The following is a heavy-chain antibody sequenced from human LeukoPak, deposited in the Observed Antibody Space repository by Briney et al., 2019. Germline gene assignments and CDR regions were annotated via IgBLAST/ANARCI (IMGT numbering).Heavy chain of an antibody. J-gene: IGHJ4*02. CDR3: ARAAAGYFDY. D-gene: IGHD6-13*01. CDR1: GFSFSSYS. V-gene: IGHV3-21*01. CDR2: ISSSSSYI. Sequence: GGSLRLSCAASGFSFSSYSMNWVRQAPGKGLEWVSSISSSSSYIYYADSVKGRFTIYRDNAKNSLYLQMNSLRAEDTAVYYCARAAAGYFDYWGQGTLVTVSS.